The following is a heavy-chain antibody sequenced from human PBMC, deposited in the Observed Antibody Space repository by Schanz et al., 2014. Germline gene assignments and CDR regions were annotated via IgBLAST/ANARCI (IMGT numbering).Heavy chain of an antibody. D-gene: IGHD6-6*01. CDR3: ARDRLAAQGIDS. Sequence: QVQLQESGPGVVKPSQTLSLTCTVSGGSINSDAFYWTWIRQHPGKGLEWVGYIYYSGGTYYSPSRKSRVSISLDTSKNQFSLNRSSVTAADTAVYYCARDRLAAQGIDSWGQGTTVTVSS. CDR2: IYYSGGT. CDR1: GGSINSDAFY. V-gene: IGHV4-31*03. J-gene: IGHJ6*02.